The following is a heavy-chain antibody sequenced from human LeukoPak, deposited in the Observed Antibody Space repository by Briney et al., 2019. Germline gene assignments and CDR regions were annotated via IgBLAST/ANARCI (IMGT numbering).Heavy chain of an antibody. D-gene: IGHD2-15*01. J-gene: IGHJ4*02. CDR3: AKDHPRILHLFDY. V-gene: IGHV3-30*18. Sequence: GGSLRLSCAASGFTFSSYGMHWVRQAPGKGLEWVAVISYDGSNKYYADSVKGRFTISRDNSKNTLYLQMNSLRAEDTAVYYCAKDHPRILHLFDYWGQGTLVTVSS. CDR2: ISYDGSNK. CDR1: GFTFSSYG.